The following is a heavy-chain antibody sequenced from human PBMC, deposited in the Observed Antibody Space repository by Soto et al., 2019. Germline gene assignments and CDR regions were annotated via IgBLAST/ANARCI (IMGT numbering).Heavy chain of an antibody. D-gene: IGHD3-22*01. CDR2: ILHTGTI. V-gene: IGHV4-31*02. Sequence: QVQLQESGPGLAKPSQTVSLTCTVSGASLNSGEYYWTWIRQVPGKDLEWIGHILHTGTIFSTPSISSRVPMSIDTSDNDFSRNRESVTAADTAVYYCARGLGSDNNGHCPAAFDIWGHGTLVTVSA. CDR3: ARGLGSDNNGHCPAAFDI. J-gene: IGHJ3*02. CDR1: GASLNSGEYY.